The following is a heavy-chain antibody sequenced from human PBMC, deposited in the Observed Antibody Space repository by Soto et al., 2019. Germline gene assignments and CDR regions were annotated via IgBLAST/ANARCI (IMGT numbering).Heavy chain of an antibody. CDR2: IHYSGST. J-gene: IGHJ4*02. Sequence: SETLSLTCTVSGGSVSSTSYYWTWIRQPPGKGLEWIGYIHYSGSTNYNPSLQSRVTISVDTSKNHFSLELTSVTAADTAVYYCARAWQNLFFAYWGQGALVTVSS. CDR1: GGSVSSTSYY. V-gene: IGHV4-61*01. CDR3: ARAWQNLFFAY. D-gene: IGHD5-12*01.